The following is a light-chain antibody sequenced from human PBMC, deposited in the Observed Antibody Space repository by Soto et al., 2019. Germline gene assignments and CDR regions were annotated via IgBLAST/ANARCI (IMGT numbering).Light chain of an antibody. Sequence: QSALTQPASVSGSPGQSITIPCTGTSNDVGGYNFVSWYQQHPGKAPKLIIYEVSNRPSGVSNRFSGSKSGNTASLTISGLQAEDEADYYCSSSTSITTWVFGGGTQLTVL. CDR2: EVS. CDR1: SNDVGGYNF. CDR3: SSSTSITTWV. J-gene: IGLJ3*02. V-gene: IGLV2-14*01.